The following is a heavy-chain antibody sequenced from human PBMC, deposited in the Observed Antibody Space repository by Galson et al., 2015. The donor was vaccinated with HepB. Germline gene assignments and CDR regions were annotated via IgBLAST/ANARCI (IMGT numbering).Heavy chain of an antibody. CDR1: GFTFSTYG. J-gene: IGHJ4*02. CDR2: IWYDGGKK. V-gene: IGHV3-33*03. CDR3: ARGDYYHSSGYYLDY. Sequence: SLRLSCAASGFTFSTYGMPWVRQAPGKGLEWVAVIWYDGGKKYYGDSVKGRFTISRDNSKNALYLQMNSLRAEDTAVYYCARGDYYHSSGYYLDYWGQGILVTVSS. D-gene: IGHD3-22*01.